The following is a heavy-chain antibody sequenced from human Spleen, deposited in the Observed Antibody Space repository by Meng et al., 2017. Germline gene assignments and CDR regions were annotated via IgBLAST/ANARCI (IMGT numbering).Heavy chain of an antibody. CDR2: IYSGGST. D-gene: IGHD4-23*01. Sequence: GESLKISCAASGFTVGSSYMSWVRQAPGKGLEWISVIYSGGSTYYADSVKGRFTISRDNSKNTLYLQMNSLRAEDTAVYYCAKDREVATHPVDSWGQGTLVTVSS. CDR3: AKDREVATHPVDS. CDR1: GFTVGSSY. V-gene: IGHV3-53*01. J-gene: IGHJ4*02.